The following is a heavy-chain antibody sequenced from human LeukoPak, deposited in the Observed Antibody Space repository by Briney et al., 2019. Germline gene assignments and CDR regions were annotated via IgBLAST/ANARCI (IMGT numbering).Heavy chain of an antibody. CDR1: GFTFSSYW. D-gene: IGHD2-2*01. Sequence: GGSLRLSCAASGFTFSSYWMSWVRQVPGKGLEWVANIKQDGSEKYYVDSVKGRFTISRDNAKNSLYLQMNSLRAEDTAVYYCAKDGIVVVPAANFDYWGQGTLVTVSS. V-gene: IGHV3-7*03. CDR3: AKDGIVVVPAANFDY. J-gene: IGHJ4*02. CDR2: IKQDGSEK.